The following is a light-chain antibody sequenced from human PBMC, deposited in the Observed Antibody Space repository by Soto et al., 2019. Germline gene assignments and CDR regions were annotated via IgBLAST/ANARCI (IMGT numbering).Light chain of an antibody. CDR3: QQYGSSPIT. CDR2: DAS. CDR1: ESVSSNQ. J-gene: IGKJ5*01. V-gene: IGKV3D-20*01. Sequence: VVLTHSPATLSLSPGERAALSFGASESVSSNQLAWYQQKPGLAPRLLIYDASSRASGIPERFSGSGSGTGFSLTISSLEPEDSAVYYCQQYGSSPITFGQGTRLEIK.